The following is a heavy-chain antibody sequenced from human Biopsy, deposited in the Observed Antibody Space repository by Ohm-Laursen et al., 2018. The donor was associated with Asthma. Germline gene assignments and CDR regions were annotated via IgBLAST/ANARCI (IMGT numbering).Heavy chain of an antibody. CDR1: SGSGGYMRSGNYY. J-gene: IGHJ4*02. D-gene: IGHD2-2*01. CDR2: MYHSGSP. CDR3: ARHDHRWDTYADF. Sequence: SETLSLTCSLSSGSGGYMRSGNYYWGWIRQPPGKGMEWIGSMYHSGSPYYHPSLKSRATISVDTSKNQLSLKMSSVTAADTAVYFCARHDHRWDTYADFWGQGTLVTVSS. V-gene: IGHV4-39*01.